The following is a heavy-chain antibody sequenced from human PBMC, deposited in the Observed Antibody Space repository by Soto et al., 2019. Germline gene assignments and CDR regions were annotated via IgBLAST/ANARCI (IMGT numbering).Heavy chain of an antibody. CDR3: ARQGITMVRGASYYYYYYYMDV. CDR1: GFTVSSNY. V-gene: IGHV3-66*04. Sequence: GGSLRLSCAASGFTVSSNYMSWVRQAPGKGLEWVSVIYSGGSTYYADSVKGRFTISRDNSKNTLYLQMNSLRAEDTAVYYCARQGITMVRGASYYYYYYYMDVWGKGTTVTVSS. J-gene: IGHJ6*03. D-gene: IGHD3-10*01. CDR2: IYSGGST.